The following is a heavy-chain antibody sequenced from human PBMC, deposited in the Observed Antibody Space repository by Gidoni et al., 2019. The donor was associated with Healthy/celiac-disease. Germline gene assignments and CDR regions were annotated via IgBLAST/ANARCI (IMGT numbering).Heavy chain of an antibody. J-gene: IGHJ3*02. CDR2: ISGSGGST. CDR1: GFTFSSYA. V-gene: IGHV3-23*01. Sequence: EVQLLESGGGLVPPGGSLRLSCAAHGFTFSSYAMSWVRQAPGKGLEWVSAISGSGGSTYYADSVKGRFTISRDNSKNTLYLQMNSLRAEDTAVYYCAKDNAEGVDAFDIWGQGTMVTVSS. D-gene: IGHD2-8*01. CDR3: AKDNAEGVDAFDI.